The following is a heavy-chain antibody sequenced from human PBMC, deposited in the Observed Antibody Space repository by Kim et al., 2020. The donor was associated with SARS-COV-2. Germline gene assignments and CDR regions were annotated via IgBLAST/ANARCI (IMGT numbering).Heavy chain of an antibody. CDR3: LGGYYFDY. J-gene: IGHJ4*02. CDR2: GNGHT. V-gene: IGHV1-3*01. D-gene: IGHD2-15*01. Sequence: GNGHTIYSQEFQGRVTFTTDTSSSTAYMELSSLRSEDSAVYYCLGGYYFDYWGQGTLVTVSS.